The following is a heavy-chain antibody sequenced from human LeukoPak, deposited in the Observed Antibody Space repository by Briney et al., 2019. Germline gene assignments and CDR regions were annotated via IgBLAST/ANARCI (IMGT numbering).Heavy chain of an antibody. CDR1: GGSISSYY. J-gene: IGHJ6*02. D-gene: IGHD2-2*01. V-gene: IGHV4-59*01. CDR3: ARDQTVVPAATRYYYYYGMDV. CDR2: IYYSGST. Sequence: PSETLPLTCTVSGGSISSYYWSWIRQPPGKGLEWIGYIYYSGSTNYNPSLKSRVTTSVDTSKNQFSLKLSSVTAADTAVYYCARDQTVVPAATRYYYYYGMDVWGQGTTVTVSS.